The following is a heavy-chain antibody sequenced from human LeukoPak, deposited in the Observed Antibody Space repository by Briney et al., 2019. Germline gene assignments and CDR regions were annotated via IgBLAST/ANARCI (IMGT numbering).Heavy chain of an antibody. D-gene: IGHD3-22*01. CDR2: IRSKAYGGTT. J-gene: IGHJ4*02. Sequence: GGSLRLSCTASGFTFGDYAMSWFRQAPGKGLEWVGFIRSKAYGGTTEYAASVKGRFTISRDDSKSIAYLQMNSLKTEDTAVYYCTRATEDSSGYYPPYYSDYWGQGTLVTVSS. CDR3: TRATEDSSGYYPPYYSDY. V-gene: IGHV3-49*03. CDR1: GFTFGDYA.